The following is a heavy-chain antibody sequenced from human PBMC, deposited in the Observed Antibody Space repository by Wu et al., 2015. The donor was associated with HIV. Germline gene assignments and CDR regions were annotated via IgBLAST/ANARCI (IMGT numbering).Heavy chain of an antibody. Sequence: QVQLVQSGAEVKKPGASVKVSCKASGYTFTGYYMHWVRQAPGQGLEWMGWINPNSGGTNYAQKFQGRVTMTRDTSISTAYMELSRLRSDDTAVYYCARDVAGYSSGLGVDVWGKGTTVTVSS. D-gene: IGHD6-19*01. CDR3: ARDVAGYSSGLGVDV. CDR2: INPNSGGT. J-gene: IGHJ6*04. V-gene: IGHV1-2*02. CDR1: GYTFTGYY.